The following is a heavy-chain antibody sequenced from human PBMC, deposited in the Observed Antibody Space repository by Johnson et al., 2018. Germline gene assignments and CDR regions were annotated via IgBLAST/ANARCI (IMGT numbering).Heavy chain of an antibody. CDR3: ARDRGEWNSSGWYLGDAFDI. V-gene: IGHV1-69*08. CDR2: IIPILGIA. CDR1: GGTFSSYT. Sequence: QVQLVESGAEVKKPGSSVKVSCKASGGTFSSYTISWVRQAPGQGLEWMGRIIPILGIANYAQKFQGRVTITADQSTSTAYLALSSLRSEDTAVYYCARDRGEWNSSGWYLGDAFDIWGQGTMVTVSS. J-gene: IGHJ3*02. D-gene: IGHD6-19*01.